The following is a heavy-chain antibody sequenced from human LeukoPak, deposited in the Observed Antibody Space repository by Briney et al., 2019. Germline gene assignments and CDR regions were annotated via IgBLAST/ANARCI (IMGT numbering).Heavy chain of an antibody. D-gene: IGHD4-17*01. V-gene: IGHV1-2*02. CDR3: ATITVTDSDY. J-gene: IGHJ4*02. CDR2: INPNSGGT. CDR1: GYTFTDYY. Sequence: ASVKVSCKASGYTFTDYYMHWVRQAPGQGLEWMGWINPNSGGTNYAQKFQGRVTMTRYTSISTSYMELSRLRSDDTAVYFCATITVTDSDYWGQGTLVTVSS.